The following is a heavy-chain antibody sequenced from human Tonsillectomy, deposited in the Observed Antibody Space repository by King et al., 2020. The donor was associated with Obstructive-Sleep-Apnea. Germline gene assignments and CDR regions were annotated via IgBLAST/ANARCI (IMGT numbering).Heavy chain of an antibody. J-gene: IGHJ4*02. CDR2: MSYDGSFE. Sequence: HVQLVESGGGVVQPGRSLRLSCVASGFTFSSYAMNWVRQAPGKGLEWVAFMSYDGSFECYADSVKGRFTISRDNSGKTLYLQMNSLRDEDTAFYYCAKGHDGSFYRAFDYWGQGTLVTVSS. D-gene: IGHD2-2*01. CDR1: GFTFSSYA. V-gene: IGHV3-30*04. CDR3: AKGHDGSFYRAFDY.